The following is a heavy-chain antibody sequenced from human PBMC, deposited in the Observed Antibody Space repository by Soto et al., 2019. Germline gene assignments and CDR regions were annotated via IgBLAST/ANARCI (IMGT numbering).Heavy chain of an antibody. CDR2: IYFRGNT. Sequence: QLQESGPRLVKPSETLSLTCSVSGDSINSDKYYWGWIRQPPGKGLEWIGSIYFRGNTYYNPSLQTRVTISLDKSKSQFSLKLNSVTAADSAVYFCARLEGLATISYYFDFWGQGALVTVSS. V-gene: IGHV4-39*01. J-gene: IGHJ4*02. D-gene: IGHD3-9*01. CDR1: GDSINSDKYY. CDR3: ARLEGLATISYYFDF.